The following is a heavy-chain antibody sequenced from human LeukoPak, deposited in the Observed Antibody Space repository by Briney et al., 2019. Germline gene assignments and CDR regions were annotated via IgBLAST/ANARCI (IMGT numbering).Heavy chain of an antibody. J-gene: IGHJ4*02. CDR3: ARGGYCSSTSCLTYFDY. CDR2: IIPILGIA. Sequence: SVKVSXKASGGTFSSYTISWVRQAPGQGLEWMGWIIPILGIANYAQKFQGRVTITADKSTSTAYMELSSLRSEDTAVYYCARGGYCSSTSCLTYFDYWGQGTLVTVSS. D-gene: IGHD2-2*01. CDR1: GGTFSSYT. V-gene: IGHV1-69*02.